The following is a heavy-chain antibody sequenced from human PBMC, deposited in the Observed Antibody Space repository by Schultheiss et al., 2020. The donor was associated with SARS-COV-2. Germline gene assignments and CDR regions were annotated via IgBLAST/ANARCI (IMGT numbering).Heavy chain of an antibody. CDR1: GYTFTGYY. V-gene: IGHV1-2*02. Sequence: ASVKVSCKASGYTFTGYYMHWVRQAPGQGLEWMGWINPNSGGTNYAQKFQGRVTMTRDTSISTAYMELSRLRSEDTAVYYCARHPADYDIFDMDVWGKGTTVTVSS. CDR2: INPNSGGT. D-gene: IGHD3-9*01. CDR3: ARHPADYDIFDMDV. J-gene: IGHJ6*03.